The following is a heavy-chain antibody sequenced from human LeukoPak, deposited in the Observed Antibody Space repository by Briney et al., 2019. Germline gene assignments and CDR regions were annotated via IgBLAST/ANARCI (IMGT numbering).Heavy chain of an antibody. J-gene: IGHJ5*02. D-gene: IGHD1-26*01. V-gene: IGHV4-34*01. CDR2: INHSGST. CDR3: ARGSKMLGYNWFDP. CDR1: GGSFSGYY. Sequence: GSLRLSCAVYGGSFSGYYWNWIRQPPGKGLEWIGEINHSGSTNYIPSLKSRVTISVDTSKNQFSLKLSSVTAADTALYYCARGSKMLGYNWFDPSGDGTLVTVSS.